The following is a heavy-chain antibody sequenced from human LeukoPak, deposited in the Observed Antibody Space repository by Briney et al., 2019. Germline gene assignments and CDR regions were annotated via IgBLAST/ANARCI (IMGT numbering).Heavy chain of an antibody. Sequence: ASVKVSCKASGYTFTSYGISWVRQAPGQGLEWMGWISAYNGNTNYAQKLQGRVTMTTDTSTSTAYMELRSLRSDDTAVYYCARVLSLAEVYYFDYWGQGTLVTVSS. V-gene: IGHV1-18*01. CDR2: ISAYNGNT. D-gene: IGHD1-14*01. J-gene: IGHJ4*02. CDR1: GYTFTSYG. CDR3: ARVLSLAEVYYFDY.